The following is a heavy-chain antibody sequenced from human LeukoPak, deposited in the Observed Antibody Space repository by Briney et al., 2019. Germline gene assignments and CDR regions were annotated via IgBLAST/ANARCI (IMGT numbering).Heavy chain of an antibody. CDR2: IYENGGTT. CDR3: AKDFRIGYSAHFDY. J-gene: IGHJ4*02. V-gene: IGHV3-23*01. D-gene: IGHD2-21*01. CDR1: GFTFRSQA. Sequence: GGSLRLSCVGSGFTFRSQAMSWVRQAPEKGLEFVSGIYENGGTTYYADSVKGRFSISRDNSKNTLYLQTDSLRGEDTAVYYCAKDFRIGYSAHFDYWGQGALVTVSS.